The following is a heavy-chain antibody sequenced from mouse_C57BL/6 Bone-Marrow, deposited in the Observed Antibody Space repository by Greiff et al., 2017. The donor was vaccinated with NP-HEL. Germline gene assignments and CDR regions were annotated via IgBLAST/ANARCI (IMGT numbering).Heavy chain of an antibody. CDR2: IHPNSGST. Sequence: VQLQQPGAELVKPGASVKLSCKASGYTFTSYWMHWVKQRPGQGLEWIGMIHPNSGSTNYNEKFKSKATLTVDKSSSTAYTQLSSLTSEDSAVYYCARRWLLLAMDYWGQGTSVTVSS. CDR1: GYTFTSYW. J-gene: IGHJ4*01. D-gene: IGHD2-3*01. CDR3: ARRWLLLAMDY. V-gene: IGHV1-64*01.